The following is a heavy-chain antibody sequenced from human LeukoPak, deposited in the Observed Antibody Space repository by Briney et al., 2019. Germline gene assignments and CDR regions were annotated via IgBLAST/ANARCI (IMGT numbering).Heavy chain of an antibody. CDR3: ARANYDILTGYYYRPDAFDI. D-gene: IGHD3-9*01. V-gene: IGHV3-53*01. Sequence: GGSLRLSCAASGFTVSSNYMSWVRQAPGKGLEWVSVIYSGGSTYYADSVKGRFTISRDNSKNTLYLQMNSLRAEDTAVYYCARANYDILTGYYYRPDAFDIWGQGTMVTVSS. CDR1: GFTVSSNY. J-gene: IGHJ3*02. CDR2: IYSGGST.